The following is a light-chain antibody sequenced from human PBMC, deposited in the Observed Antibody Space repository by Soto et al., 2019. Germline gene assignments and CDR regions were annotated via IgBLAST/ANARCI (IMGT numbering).Light chain of an antibody. CDR2: DAS. CDR1: QSVSSY. J-gene: IGKJ1*01. Sequence: EIVLTQSPATLSLSPGERATLSCRASQSVSSYLAWYQQKPGQAPRLLIYDASNRATGISARFSGSGSGTEFTLTISSLQSEDFAIYYCQQCNNWPPWTFGQGTKVDI. CDR3: QQCNNWPPWT. V-gene: IGKV3-11*01.